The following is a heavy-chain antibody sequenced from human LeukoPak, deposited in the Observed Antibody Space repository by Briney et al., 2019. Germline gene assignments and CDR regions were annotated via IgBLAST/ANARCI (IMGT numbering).Heavy chain of an antibody. V-gene: IGHV3-74*01. CDR2: INSDGSST. Sequence: GGSLRLSCAASGFTFKNYAMSWVRQAPGKGLVWVSRINSDGSSTSYADSVKGRFTISRDNAKNTLYLQMNSLRAEDTAVYYCARERVVVTAIEDCYYGMDVWGQGTTVTVSS. CDR1: GFTFKNYA. J-gene: IGHJ6*02. D-gene: IGHD2-21*02. CDR3: ARERVVVTAIEDCYYGMDV.